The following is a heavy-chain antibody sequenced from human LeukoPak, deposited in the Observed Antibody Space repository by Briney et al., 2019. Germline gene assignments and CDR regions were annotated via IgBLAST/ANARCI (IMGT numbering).Heavy chain of an antibody. V-gene: IGHV3-21*01. CDR2: ISSSSSYI. J-gene: IGHJ1*01. Sequence: PGGSLRLSCAASGFTFSSYSMNWVRQAPGKGLEWVSSISSSSSYIYYADSVRGRFTISRDNARNSLYLQMNSLGGEDTAVYYCARDENAYCSGGSCSYFQHWGQGTLVTVSS. D-gene: IGHD2-15*01. CDR1: GFTFSSYS. CDR3: ARDENAYCSGGSCSYFQH.